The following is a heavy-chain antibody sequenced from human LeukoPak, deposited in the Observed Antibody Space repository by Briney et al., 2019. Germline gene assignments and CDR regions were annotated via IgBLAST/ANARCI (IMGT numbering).Heavy chain of an antibody. D-gene: IGHD3-22*01. V-gene: IGHV4-34*01. Sequence: SETLSLTCAVYGGSFSGYYWSWIRQPPGKGLEWIGEINHSGSTNYNPSLKSRVTISVDTSKNQFSLKLSSVTAADTAVYYCAREGSITMIVVPIAGYFDYWGQGTLVTVSS. CDR1: GGSFSGYY. CDR2: INHSGST. CDR3: AREGSITMIVVPIAGYFDY. J-gene: IGHJ4*02.